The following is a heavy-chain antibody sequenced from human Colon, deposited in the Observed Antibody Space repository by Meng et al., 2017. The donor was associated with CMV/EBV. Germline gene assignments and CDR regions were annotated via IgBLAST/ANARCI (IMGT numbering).Heavy chain of an antibody. D-gene: IGHD5-12*01. CDR3: IRMRLRLGGYFDY. CDR2: IKQDGSEK. V-gene: IGHV3-7*01. CDR1: GFTFSSYW. J-gene: IGHJ4*02. Sequence: SCAASGFTFSSYWMSWVRQAPGKGLEWVANIKQDGSEKYYVDSVKGRFTISRDNAKNSLYLQMNSLRAEDTAVYYCIRMRLRLGGYFDYWGQGTLVTVSS.